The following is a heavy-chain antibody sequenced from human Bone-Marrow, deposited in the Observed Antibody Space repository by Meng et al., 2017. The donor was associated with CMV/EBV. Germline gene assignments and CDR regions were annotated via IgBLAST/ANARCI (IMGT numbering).Heavy chain of an antibody. J-gene: IGHJ4*02. CDR2: IYHSGST. V-gene: IGHV4-59*01. Sequence: SETLSLTCTVSGGSISSYYWSWIRQPPGKGLEWIGYIYHSGSTNYNPSLKSRVTISVDTSKNQFSLKLSSVTAADTAVYYCARDSRIAARRFDYWGQGTLVTVSS. CDR3: ARDSRIAARRFDY. CDR1: GGSISSYY. D-gene: IGHD6-6*01.